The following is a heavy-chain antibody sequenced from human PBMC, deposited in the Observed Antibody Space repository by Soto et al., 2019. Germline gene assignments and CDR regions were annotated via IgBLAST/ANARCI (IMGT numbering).Heavy chain of an antibody. CDR3: AREQTAPTNYYMDV. CDR2: INYSGST. V-gene: IGHV4-61*01. J-gene: IGHJ6*03. CDR1: GGSVSSGSYY. Sequence: TLSLTCTVSGGSVSSGSYYWSWIRQPPGKGLEWIGDINYSGSTNYNPSLKSRVTISVDTSKNQFSLKLSSVTAADTAVYYCAREQTAPTNYYMDVWGKGTTVTVSS.